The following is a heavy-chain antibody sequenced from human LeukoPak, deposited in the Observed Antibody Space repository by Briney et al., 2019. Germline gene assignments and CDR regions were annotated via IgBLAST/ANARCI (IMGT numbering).Heavy chain of an antibody. CDR1: GYTFTNYW. CDR3: ARGDYCDFRVFYTLFDY. Sequence: GESLKISCKGSGYTFTNYWIGWVRQMPGKGLEWMGIMYPGDSDTRYSPSFQGQVTISADKSISTAYLQWSSLKASDTAMYYCARGDYCDFRVFYTLFDYWGQGTLVTVSS. V-gene: IGHV5-51*01. J-gene: IGHJ4*02. CDR2: MYPGDSDT. D-gene: IGHD4-17*01.